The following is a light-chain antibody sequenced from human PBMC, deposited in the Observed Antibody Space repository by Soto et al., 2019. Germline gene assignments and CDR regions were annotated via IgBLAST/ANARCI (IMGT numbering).Light chain of an antibody. V-gene: IGKV3-20*01. J-gene: IGKJ2*01. CDR1: QSVSSSY. CDR2: GAS. CDR3: QQYCSSPTYT. Sequence: DIGLTQSPGTLSLSPGERATLSCRASQSVSSSYLAWYQQKPGQAPRLLIYGASSRATGIPDRFSGSGSGTDFTLTISRLEPEDFAVSYCQQYCSSPTYTFGQGTKLEIK.